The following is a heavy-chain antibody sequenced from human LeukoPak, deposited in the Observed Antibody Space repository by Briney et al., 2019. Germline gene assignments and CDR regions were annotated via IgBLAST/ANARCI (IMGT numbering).Heavy chain of an antibody. V-gene: IGHV4-59*12. CDR1: GGSINNYY. CDR3: AREECTNGVCYTGIDY. Sequence: SETLSLTCTVSGGSINNYYWSWIRQPPGKGLEWIGYIYYSGSTYYNPSLKSRVTISVDTSKNQFSLKLSSVTAADTAVYYCAREECTNGVCYTGIDYWGQGTLVTVSS. D-gene: IGHD2-8*01. CDR2: IYYSGST. J-gene: IGHJ4*02.